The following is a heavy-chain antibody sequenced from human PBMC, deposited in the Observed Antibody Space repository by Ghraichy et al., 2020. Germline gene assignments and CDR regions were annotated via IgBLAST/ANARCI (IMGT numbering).Heavy chain of an antibody. Sequence: ASVKVSCKASGYTFTGYYMHWVRQAPGQGLEWMGWINPNSGGTNYAQKFQGWVTMTRDTSISTAYMELSRLRSDDTAVYYCARGASVVGYCSSTSCYEGGVVAFDIWGQGTMVTVSS. V-gene: IGHV1-2*04. CDR3: ARGASVVGYCSSTSCYEGGVVAFDI. D-gene: IGHD2-2*01. J-gene: IGHJ3*02. CDR1: GYTFTGYY. CDR2: INPNSGGT.